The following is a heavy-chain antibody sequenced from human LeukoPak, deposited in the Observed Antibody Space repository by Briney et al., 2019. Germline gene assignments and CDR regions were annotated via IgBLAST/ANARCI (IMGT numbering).Heavy chain of an antibody. CDR1: GGSISSSSYY. Sequence: SETLSLTCTVSGGSISSSSYYWGWVRQPPGKRLEWIGSIYYSGSTYYNPSLKSRVTISVDTSKNQFSLKLNSVTAADAAVYYRARPQTYQLLVPLDYWGRGTLVTVSS. J-gene: IGHJ4*02. CDR2: IYYSGST. V-gene: IGHV4-39*01. CDR3: ARPQTYQLLVPLDY. D-gene: IGHD2-2*01.